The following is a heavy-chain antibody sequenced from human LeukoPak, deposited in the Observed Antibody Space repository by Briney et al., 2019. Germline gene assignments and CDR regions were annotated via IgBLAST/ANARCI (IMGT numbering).Heavy chain of an antibody. V-gene: IGHV4-61*02. CDR1: GGSISSGSYY. D-gene: IGHD2-15*01. J-gene: IGHJ4*02. Sequence: SQTLSLTCTVSGGSISSGSYYWSWIRQPAGKGLEWIGRIYTSGSTNYNPSLKSRVTISVDTSKNQFSLKLSSVTAADTAVYYCARVRSCLGFDYWGQGTLVTVSS. CDR3: ARVRSCLGFDY. CDR2: IYTSGST.